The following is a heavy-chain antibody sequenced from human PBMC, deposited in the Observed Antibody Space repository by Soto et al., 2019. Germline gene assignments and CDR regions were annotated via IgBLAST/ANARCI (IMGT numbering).Heavy chain of an antibody. J-gene: IGHJ4*02. V-gene: IGHV3-21*01. CDR2: ISNGGNYI. CDR1: GSPFSTYG. Sequence: EVQVVESGGGLVKPGGSLRLSCTASGSPFSTYGMNWVRQAPGKGLEWVSSISNGGNYIYYADSVQGRFTISRDNAKHSLYLQMTSLRAADTAVYFCARDESAGSSIRYWGQGTLVTVSS. CDR3: ARDESAGSSIRY. D-gene: IGHD3-3*02.